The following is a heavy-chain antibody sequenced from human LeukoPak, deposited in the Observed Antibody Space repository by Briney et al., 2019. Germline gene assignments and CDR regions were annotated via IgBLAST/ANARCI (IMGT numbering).Heavy chain of an antibody. CDR2: IYYSGST. J-gene: IGHJ4*02. CDR1: GGSISSGGYY. V-gene: IGHV4-31*03. D-gene: IGHD6-19*01. CDR3: AGEDIAVAGSKY. Sequence: PSETLSLTCTVSGGSISSGGYYWSWIRQHPGKGLEWIGYIYYSGSTYYNPSLKSRVTISVDTSKNQFSLELSSVTAADTAVYYCAGEDIAVAGSKYWGQGTLVTVSS.